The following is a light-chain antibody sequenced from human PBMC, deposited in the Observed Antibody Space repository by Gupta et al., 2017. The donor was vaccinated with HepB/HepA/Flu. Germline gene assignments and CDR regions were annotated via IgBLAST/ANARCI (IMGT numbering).Light chain of an antibody. CDR3: CSYAGAYWV. J-gene: IGLJ3*02. CDR1: SSDIGGNKF. V-gene: IGLV2-11*01. Sequence: QSALTQPRSVSGSPGQSVTISCTGTSSDIGGNKFVSWYQQHPGKAPKMMIYDVNKRPSGVPDRFSGSKSGNTASLTISGLQAEDEADYYCCSYAGAYWVFGGGTNLTVL. CDR2: DVN.